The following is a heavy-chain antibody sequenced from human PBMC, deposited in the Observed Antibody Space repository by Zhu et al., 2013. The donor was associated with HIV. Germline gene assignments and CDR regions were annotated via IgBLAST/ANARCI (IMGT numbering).Heavy chain of an antibody. Sequence: QVQLVQSGAEVKKPGASVKVSCKASGYTFTSYGISWVRQAPGQGLEWMGWISAYNGNTNYAQKLQGRVTMTTDTSTSTTYMELRSLRSDDTAVYYCARDLVGYDFWSGYYPAFDYWGQGTLVTVSS. D-gene: IGHD3-3*01. CDR2: ISAYNGNT. V-gene: IGHV1-18*01. CDR1: GYTFTSYG. J-gene: IGHJ4*02. CDR3: ARDLVGYDFWSGYYPAFDY.